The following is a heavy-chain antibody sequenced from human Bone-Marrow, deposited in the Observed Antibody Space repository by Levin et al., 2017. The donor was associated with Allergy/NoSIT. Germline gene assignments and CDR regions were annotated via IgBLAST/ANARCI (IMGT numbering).Heavy chain of an antibody. CDR2: IGSGGDT. J-gene: IGHJ6*02. Sequence: GESLKISCAASGFSFRNYDMHWVRQVTGKGLEWVSNIGSGGDTHYPGSVKGRFTMTRENAKSSLYLQMNSLRAGDTGVYYCVRGARSDHDVGYGMDVWGHGTTVIVSS. V-gene: IGHV3-13*01. CDR1: GFSFRNYD. D-gene: IGHD1-26*01. CDR3: VRGARSDHDVGYGMDV.